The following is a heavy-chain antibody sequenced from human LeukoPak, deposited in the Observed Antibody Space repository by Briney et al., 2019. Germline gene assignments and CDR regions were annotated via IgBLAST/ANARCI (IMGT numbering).Heavy chain of an antibody. CDR1: GYTFTGYY. V-gene: IGHV1-8*02. Sequence: GASVKVSCKASGYTFTGYYMHWVRQAPGQGLEWMGWMNPNSGNTGYAQKFQGRVTMTRNTSISTAYMELSSLRSEDTAVYYCARYSAQLITIFGVVTQYGMDVWGQGTTVTVSS. D-gene: IGHD3-3*01. CDR2: MNPNSGNT. J-gene: IGHJ6*02. CDR3: ARYSAQLITIFGVVTQYGMDV.